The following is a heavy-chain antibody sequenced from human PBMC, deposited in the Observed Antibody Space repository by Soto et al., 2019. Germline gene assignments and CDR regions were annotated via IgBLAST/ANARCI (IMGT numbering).Heavy chain of an antibody. V-gene: IGHV4-61*01. D-gene: IGHD7-27*01. CDR1: GDSVNSGTYY. Sequence: SETLSLTCTVSGDSVNSGTYYWGWIRQPPGKGLEWIGYIYNSGTTKYNTSLKSRVTISVDTSKNQFSLKLSSVTSADTAVYYCARRWGRTFDYWGQGTLVTVSS. CDR3: ARRWGRTFDY. CDR2: IYNSGTT. J-gene: IGHJ4*02.